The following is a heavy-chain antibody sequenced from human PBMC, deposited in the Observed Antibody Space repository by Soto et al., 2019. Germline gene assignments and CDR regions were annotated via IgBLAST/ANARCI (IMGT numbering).Heavy chain of an antibody. J-gene: IGHJ4*02. D-gene: IGHD3-22*01. V-gene: IGHV1-3*01. CDR1: GYTFTMDA. Sequence: GAPGEGSCTGFGYTFTMDALVWVRQAPGQRLEWMGWINAGNGNTKYSQKFQGRVTITRDTSASTAYMELSSLRSEDTSVYYSARTSGYYGYGYWGQGTLVTVSS. CDR3: ARTSGYYGYGY. CDR2: INAGNGNT.